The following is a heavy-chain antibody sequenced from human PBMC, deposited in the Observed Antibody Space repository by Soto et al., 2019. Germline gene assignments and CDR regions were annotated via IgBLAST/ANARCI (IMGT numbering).Heavy chain of an antibody. CDR2: IYPGDSDT. CDR1: GYSFTSYW. V-gene: IGHV5-51*01. D-gene: IGHD3-16*01. J-gene: IGHJ6*02. Sequence: GASLKISCQGSGYSFTSYWIGWVRQMPGKGLEWMGIIYPGDSDTRYSPSFQGQVTISADKSISTAYLQWSSLKASDTAMYYCSRRLLFHLGFYYVGMDGWGQGITV. CDR3: SRRLLFHLGFYYVGMDG.